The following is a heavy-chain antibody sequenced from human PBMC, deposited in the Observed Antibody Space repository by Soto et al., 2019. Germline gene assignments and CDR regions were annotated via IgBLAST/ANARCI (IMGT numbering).Heavy chain of an antibody. CDR2: ISGSGGST. J-gene: IGHJ5*02. V-gene: IGHV3-23*01. CDR1: GFTFSSYG. CDR3: AKTQYSSGWFSDNWFDP. Sequence: PGGSLRLSCAASGFTFSSYGVHWVRQAPGKGLEWVSAISGSGGSTYYADSVKGRFTISRDNSKNTLYLQMNSLRAEDTAVYYCAKTQYSSGWFSDNWFDPWGQGTLVTVSS. D-gene: IGHD6-19*01.